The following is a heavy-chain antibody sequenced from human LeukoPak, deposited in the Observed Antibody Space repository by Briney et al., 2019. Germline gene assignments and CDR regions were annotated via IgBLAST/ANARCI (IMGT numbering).Heavy chain of an antibody. D-gene: IGHD1-1*01. CDR1: GYTFTIYA. V-gene: IGHV1-18*01. Sequence: WASVTVSCTASGYTFTIYAMHWVRQAPGQRLEWMGWISTYNGDTNYAQKLQGRVTMTTDTSTSTAYMALRSLRSDDTAVYYCARDHNWVVDYWGQGTLVTVSS. CDR2: ISTYNGDT. CDR3: ARDHNWVVDY. J-gene: IGHJ4*02.